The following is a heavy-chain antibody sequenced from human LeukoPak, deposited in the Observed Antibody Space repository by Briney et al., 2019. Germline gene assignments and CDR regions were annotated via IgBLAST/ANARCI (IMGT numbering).Heavy chain of an antibody. J-gene: IGHJ4*02. CDR2: INHSGST. Sequence: SETLSLTCAVYGGSFSGYYWSWIRQPPGKGLEWIGEINHSGSTNYNPSLKSRVTISVDTSKNQFSLKLSSVTAADTAVYYCARSGGTFDYWGQGTLVTVSS. CDR3: ARSGGTFDY. D-gene: IGHD4-23*01. CDR1: GGSFSGYY. V-gene: IGHV4-34*01.